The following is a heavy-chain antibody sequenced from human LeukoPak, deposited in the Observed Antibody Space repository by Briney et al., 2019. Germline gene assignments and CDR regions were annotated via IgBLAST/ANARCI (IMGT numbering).Heavy chain of an antibody. D-gene: IGHD3-22*01. Sequence: GRSLRLSCAASGFTFSSYGMHWVRQAPGKGLEWVAVIWYDGSNKYYADSVKGRFTISRDNSKSTLYLQMNSLRAEDTAVYYCAKAQYYYDSSGSNWFDPWGQGTLVTVSS. CDR3: AKAQYYYDSSGSNWFDP. CDR1: GFTFSSYG. J-gene: IGHJ5*02. V-gene: IGHV3-33*06. CDR2: IWYDGSNK.